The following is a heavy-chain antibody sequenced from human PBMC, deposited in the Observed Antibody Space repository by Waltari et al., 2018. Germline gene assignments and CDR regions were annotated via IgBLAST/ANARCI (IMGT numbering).Heavy chain of an antibody. D-gene: IGHD1-26*01. Sequence: EVQLVESGGGLVQPGGSLRLSCAASAFTFSDYYIDWVRQAPGKGLDWVGRSRNRINSYTIEYAASVKGRFTSSRDVSKSSLYLQMNSLKTEDTAVYYCARVDGEVGRPHTKMDIWGQGTTVTVSS. J-gene: IGHJ6*02. CDR2: SRNRINSYTI. V-gene: IGHV3-72*01. CDR1: AFTFSDYY. CDR3: ARVDGEVGRPHTKMDI.